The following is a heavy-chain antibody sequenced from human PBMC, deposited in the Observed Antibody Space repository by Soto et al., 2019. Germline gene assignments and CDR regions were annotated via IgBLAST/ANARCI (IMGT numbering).Heavy chain of an antibody. V-gene: IGHV5-10-1*01. J-gene: IGHJ5*02. D-gene: IGHD5-18*01. Sequence: PGESLKISCKGSGYSFTNYWISWVRQMPGKGLEWMGRIDPSDSYANYSPSFQGHVTFSADKSINTAYLRWSSLKASDTAMYYCGRVRVDKAEGWFDPWGQGTLVTVSS. CDR1: GYSFTNYW. CDR3: GRVRVDKAEGWFDP. CDR2: IDPSDSYA.